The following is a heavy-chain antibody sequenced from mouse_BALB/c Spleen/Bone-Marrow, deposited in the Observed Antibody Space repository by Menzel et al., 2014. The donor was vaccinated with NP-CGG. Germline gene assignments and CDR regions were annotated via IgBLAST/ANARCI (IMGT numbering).Heavy chain of an antibody. Sequence: EVKVVDSGGDLVKPGGSLKLSCVASGFTFSSYGMSWVRQTPDKRLEWVATISSGGSSTYYPASVKGRFTISRDNAKSTLYLQMSSPNSEDTAMYYCTRRPLQANSYFDCWGQGTTLTVSS. D-gene: IGHD3-2*02. CDR1: GFTFSSYG. V-gene: IGHV5-6*02. J-gene: IGHJ2*01. CDR2: ISSGGSST. CDR3: TRRPLQANSYFDC.